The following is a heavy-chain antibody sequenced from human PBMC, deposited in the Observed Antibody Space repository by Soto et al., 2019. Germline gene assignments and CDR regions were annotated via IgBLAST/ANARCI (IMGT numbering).Heavy chain of an antibody. CDR3: ARLGTGKYFDY. D-gene: IGHD1-1*01. J-gene: IGHJ4*02. V-gene: IGHV5-51*01. Sequence: GESRNISVKGSVYSFTSYWIGWVRQMPGKVLEWMGIIYPVDADTRYSPSFQGQVTISSDKSISTAYLQWGSLKASDTAMSYCARLGTGKYFDYWGQGARVTVYS. CDR2: IYPVDADT. CDR1: VYSFTSYW.